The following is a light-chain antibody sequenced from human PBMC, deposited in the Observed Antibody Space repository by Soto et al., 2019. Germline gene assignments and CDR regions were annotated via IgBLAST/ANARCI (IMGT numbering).Light chain of an antibody. CDR2: GAS. CDR1: QSVRSN. Sequence: EMGMTQSPATLSVSPGERATLSCRASQSVRSNLAWYQQKPGQAPRLLIYGASTRATGIPARFSGSGSGTEFTLTISSLQSEDFAVYYCQQYNDWWTFGQGTKVDIK. V-gene: IGKV3-15*01. J-gene: IGKJ1*01. CDR3: QQYNDWWT.